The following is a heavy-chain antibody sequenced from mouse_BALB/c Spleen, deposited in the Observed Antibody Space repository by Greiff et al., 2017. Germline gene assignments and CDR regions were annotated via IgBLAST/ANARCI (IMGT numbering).Heavy chain of an antibody. CDR1: GFSLTSYG. D-gene: IGHD2-14*01. CDR2: IWAGGST. J-gene: IGHJ4*01. CDR3: ARDQGYYYRKGGYPMDY. Sequence: VQLQQSGPGLVAPSQSLSITCTVSGFSLTSYGVHWVRQPPGKGLEWLGVIWAGGSTNYNSALMSRLSISKDNSKSQVFLKMNSLQTDDTAMYYCARDQGYYYRKGGYPMDYWGQGTSVTVSS. V-gene: IGHV2-9*02.